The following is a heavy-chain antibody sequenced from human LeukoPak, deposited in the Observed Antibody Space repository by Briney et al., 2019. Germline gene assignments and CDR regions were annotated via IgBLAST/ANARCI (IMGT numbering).Heavy chain of an antibody. Sequence: GGSLRLSCAASGFTFSSYGMHWVRQAPGKGLEWVAFIRYDGSNKYYADSVKGRFTISRDNSKNTLHLQMNSLRAEDTAVYYCAKGIRVYYDSSGYFDYWGQGTLVTVSS. J-gene: IGHJ4*02. CDR1: GFTFSSYG. CDR2: IRYDGSNK. D-gene: IGHD3-22*01. V-gene: IGHV3-30*02. CDR3: AKGIRVYYDSSGYFDY.